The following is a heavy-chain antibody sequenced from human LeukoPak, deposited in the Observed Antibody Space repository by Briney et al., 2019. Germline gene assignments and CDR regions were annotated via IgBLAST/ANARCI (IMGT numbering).Heavy chain of an antibody. CDR1: GYSISSSNW. J-gene: IGHJ4*02. CDR2: IYHSGST. Sequence: SDTLSLTWAVSGYSISSSNWWSWVRQPPGKGLEWIGEIYHSGSTNYNPSLKSRVTISVDKSKNQFSLKLSSVTAADTAVYYCARDPVAVAGTGFYDYWGQGTLVTVSS. CDR3: ARDPVAVAGTGFYDY. D-gene: IGHD6-19*01. V-gene: IGHV4-4*02.